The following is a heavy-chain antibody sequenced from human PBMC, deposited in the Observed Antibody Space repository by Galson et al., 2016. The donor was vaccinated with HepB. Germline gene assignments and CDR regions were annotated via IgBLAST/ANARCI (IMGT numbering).Heavy chain of an antibody. J-gene: IGHJ4*02. V-gene: IGHV3-43*01. Sequence: SLRLSCAASGLTFDDYTMIWVRQAPGKGLEWVSLISWDGSGTYYADSVKGRFTISRDNSKNYLYLQMKSLRMEDTAFYYCAKGEQSRAFLLRYWGQGTLVTVSS. D-gene: IGHD1/OR15-1a*01. CDR2: ISWDGSGT. CDR3: AKGEQSRAFLLRY. CDR1: GLTFDDYT.